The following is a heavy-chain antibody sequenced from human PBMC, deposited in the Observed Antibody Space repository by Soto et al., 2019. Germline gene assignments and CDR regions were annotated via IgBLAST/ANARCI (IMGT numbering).Heavy chain of an antibody. CDR2: IWYDGSNK. Sequence: GSLRLSCAASGFTFSSYGMHWVRQAPGKGLEWVAVIWYDGSNKYYADSVKGRFTISRDNSKNTLYLQMNSLRAEDTAVYYCAKDPMVYAIVPPYFDYWGQGTLVTVSS. D-gene: IGHD2-8*01. CDR3: AKDPMVYAIVPPYFDY. CDR1: GFTFSSYG. J-gene: IGHJ4*02. V-gene: IGHV3-33*06.